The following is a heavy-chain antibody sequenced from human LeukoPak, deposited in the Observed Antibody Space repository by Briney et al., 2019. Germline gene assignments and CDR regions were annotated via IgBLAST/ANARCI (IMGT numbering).Heavy chain of an antibody. CDR1: GYSFTSYY. D-gene: IGHD6-13*01. CDR3: ARDNTAPGPFDN. CDR2: IDPSGGST. Sequence: ASVKVSCKASGYSFTSYYMHWVRQAPGQGLDWMGIIDPSGGSTSYAQKFQGRVTMTRDTSTSTVYMELNSLRSEDTAVYYCARDNTAPGPFDNWGQGTLVTVSA. J-gene: IGHJ4*02. V-gene: IGHV1-46*01.